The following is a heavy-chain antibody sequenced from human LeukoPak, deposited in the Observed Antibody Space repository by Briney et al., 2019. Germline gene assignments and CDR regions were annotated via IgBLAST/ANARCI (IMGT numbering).Heavy chain of an antibody. CDR1: GYTFTCYY. D-gene: IGHD6-19*01. Sequence: RASVTVSRKCSGYTFTCYYMHWVRQPPGQGLAWMGRTNPKGGGTNHAQKLQGRVSMTRNTTITTADMELSRQRSEDTAVYYCAQRSGWDSLKYWGQGTLVTVSS. CDR3: AQRSGWDSLKY. V-gene: IGHV1-2*02. J-gene: IGHJ4*02. CDR2: TNPKGGGT.